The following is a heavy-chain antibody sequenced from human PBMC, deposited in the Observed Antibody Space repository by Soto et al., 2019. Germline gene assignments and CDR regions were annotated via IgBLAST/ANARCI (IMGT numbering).Heavy chain of an antibody. V-gene: IGHV4-59*08. CDR3: ARHFYPERYYYYYMDV. CDR2: IYYSGST. Sequence: XXTLSVPITVADGSIISYYWRWIRQPPGKGLEWIGYIYYSGSTNYNPSLKSRVTISVDTSKNQFSLKLSSVTAADTAVYYCARHFYPERYYYYYMDVWGKGTTVTVSS. CDR1: DGSIISYY. D-gene: IGHD1-1*01. J-gene: IGHJ6*03.